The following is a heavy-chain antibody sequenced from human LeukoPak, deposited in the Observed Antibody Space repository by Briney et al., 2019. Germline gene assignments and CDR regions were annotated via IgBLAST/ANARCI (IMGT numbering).Heavy chain of an antibody. J-gene: IGHJ3*02. CDR1: GFTFSGSA. CDR3: TRHWNVATITWGAFDI. D-gene: IGHD5-12*01. CDR2: IRSKANSYAT. Sequence: GGSLRLSCAASGFTFSGSAMHWVRQASGKGLAWVGRIRSKANSYATAYAASVKGRFTISRDDSKNTAYLQMNSLKTEDTAVYYCTRHWNVATITWGAFDIWGQGTMVTVSS. V-gene: IGHV3-73*01.